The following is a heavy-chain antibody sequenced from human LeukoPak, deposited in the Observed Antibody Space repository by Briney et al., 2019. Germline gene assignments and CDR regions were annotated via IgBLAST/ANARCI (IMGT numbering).Heavy chain of an antibody. J-gene: IGHJ1*01. Sequence: SETLSLTCTVSGGSISNYYWSWIRQPPGKGLEWIGYIYNSGHTNYNPSLKSRVTISEDTSKNQLSLKLSSVTAADTAVYYCARAAVTTSRYFQHWGQGTLVTVSS. CDR2: IYNSGHT. CDR3: ARAAVTTSRYFQH. CDR1: GGSISNYY. V-gene: IGHV4-59*01. D-gene: IGHD4-17*01.